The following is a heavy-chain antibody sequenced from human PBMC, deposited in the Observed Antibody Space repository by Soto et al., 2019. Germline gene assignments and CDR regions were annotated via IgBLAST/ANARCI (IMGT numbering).Heavy chain of an antibody. Sequence: PGESRKISCKGSGYRFSSYWIGWVRQRPGKGLEWMGIIYPDDSDTRYSPSFQGQVTISVDDSLSTAYLQWSSLKASDTAMYYCARHPAYKVDNHGYYFDYWGQGTLVTVSS. CDR3: ARHPAYKVDNHGYYFDY. CDR1: GYRFSSYW. D-gene: IGHD3-10*01. CDR2: IYPDDSDT. J-gene: IGHJ4*02. V-gene: IGHV5-51*01.